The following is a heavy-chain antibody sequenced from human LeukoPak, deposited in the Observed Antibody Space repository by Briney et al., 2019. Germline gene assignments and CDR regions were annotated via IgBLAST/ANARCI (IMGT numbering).Heavy chain of an antibody. CDR1: GSSFTSYW. CDR2: IYPGDSDT. CDR3: ARGYYDTVTGYYRIFYFDY. J-gene: IGHJ4*02. D-gene: IGHD3-9*01. V-gene: IGHV5-51*01. Sequence: GESLKISCKVSGSSFTSYWIGCVRQMPGKGLEWMGVIYPGDSDTRYSPSFQGQVTISADMSIDTAYLRWSSLKASDSAMYYCARGYYDTVTGYYRIFYFDYWGQGTLVTVSS.